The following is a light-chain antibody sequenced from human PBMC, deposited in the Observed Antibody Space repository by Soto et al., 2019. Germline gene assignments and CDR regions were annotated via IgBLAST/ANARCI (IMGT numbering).Light chain of an antibody. CDR1: SSDVGGYDY. J-gene: IGLJ2*01. CDR3: SSYAGDSHVV. CDR2: DVS. Sequence: QSALTQPASVSGSPGQSITISCTGTSSDVGGYDYVSWYQQHPGKAPKLMIYDVSNRPSGVSNRFSGSKSGNTASLTISGLQAEDEADYYCSSYAGDSHVVFGGGTKLTVL. V-gene: IGLV2-14*03.